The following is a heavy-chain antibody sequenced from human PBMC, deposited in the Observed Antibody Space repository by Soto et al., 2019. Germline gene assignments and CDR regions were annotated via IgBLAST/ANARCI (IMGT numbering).Heavy chain of an antibody. CDR1: GFTFDDFA. CDR3: AKDMGPPELLNYYGMDV. V-gene: IGHV3-9*01. Sequence: EVQLVESGGGLVQPGRSLRLSFAASGFTFDDFAMHWVRQAPGKGLEWVSGISWNSGSIGYADSVKGRFTISRDNDKNSLYLQMNSLRAEDTALYYCAKDMGPPELLNYYGMDVWGQGTTVTVSS. CDR2: ISWNSGSI. J-gene: IGHJ6*02. D-gene: IGHD2-15*01.